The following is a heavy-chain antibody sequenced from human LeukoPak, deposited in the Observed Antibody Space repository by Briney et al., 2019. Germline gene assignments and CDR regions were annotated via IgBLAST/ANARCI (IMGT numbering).Heavy chain of an antibody. V-gene: IGHV1-46*01. D-gene: IGHD6-19*01. Sequence: GASVKVSCKASGYTFTSYYMHWVRQAPGQGLEWMGIINPSGGSTSYAQKFQGRVTMTRDTSTSTVYTELSSLRSEDTAVYYCAGRIPDSSGWGGFDYWGQGTLVTVSS. J-gene: IGHJ4*02. CDR2: INPSGGST. CDR1: GYTFTSYY. CDR3: AGRIPDSSGWGGFDY.